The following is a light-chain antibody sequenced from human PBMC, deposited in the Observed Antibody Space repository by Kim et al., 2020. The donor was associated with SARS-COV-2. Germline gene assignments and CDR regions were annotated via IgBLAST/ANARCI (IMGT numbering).Light chain of an antibody. V-gene: IGLV4-69*01. CDR3: QTWGTGIHYV. CDR2: LNSDGSH. CDR1: SGHSSYA. Sequence: VKLTCTLSSGHSSYAIAWHQQQPEKGPRYLMKLNSDGSHSKGDGIPDRFSGSSSGAERYLTISSLQSEDEADYYCQTWGTGIHYVFGTGTKVTVL. J-gene: IGLJ1*01.